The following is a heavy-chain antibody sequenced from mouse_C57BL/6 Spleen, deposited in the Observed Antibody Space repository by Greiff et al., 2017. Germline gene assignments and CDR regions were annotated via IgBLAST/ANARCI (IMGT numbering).Heavy chain of an antibody. CDR1: GYTFTDYY. CDR3: ARGPYGYDYFDY. D-gene: IGHD2-2*01. V-gene: IGHV1-26*01. CDR2: INPNNGGT. Sequence: EVQLQQSGPELVKPGASVQISCKASGYTFTDYYMNWVKQSHGKSLEWIGDINPNNGGTSYNQKFKGKATLTVDNASSTAYMELRSLTSEDSAVYYGARGPYGYDYFDYWGQGTTLTVSS. J-gene: IGHJ2*01.